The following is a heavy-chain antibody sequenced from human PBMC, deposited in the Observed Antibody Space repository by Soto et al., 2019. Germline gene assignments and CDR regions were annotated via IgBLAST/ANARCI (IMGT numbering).Heavy chain of an antibody. Sequence: SETLSLTCAVYGGSFSGYYWSWIRQPPGKGLEWIGEINHSGSTNYNPSLKSRVTISVDTSKNQFSLKLSSVTAADTAVYYCARGSILGRWLQLRYWFDPWGRGTLVTVSS. CDR2: INHSGST. V-gene: IGHV4-34*01. J-gene: IGHJ5*02. CDR3: ARGSILGRWLQLRYWFDP. CDR1: GGSFSGYY. D-gene: IGHD2-21*02.